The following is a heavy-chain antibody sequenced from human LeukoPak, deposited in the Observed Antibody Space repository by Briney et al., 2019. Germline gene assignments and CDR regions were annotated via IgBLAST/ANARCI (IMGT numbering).Heavy chain of an antibody. D-gene: IGHD3-3*01. Sequence: PSETLSLTCTVSGGSISSSSYYWGWIRQPPGKGLEWIGAIYYTGSAYYNPSLKSRVTISVDTSKNQFSLKLSSVTAADTALYYCARQSLRFSWFDPWGQGSLVTISS. CDR3: ARQSLRFSWFDP. CDR1: GGSISSSSYY. J-gene: IGHJ5*02. CDR2: IYYTGSA. V-gene: IGHV4-39*01.